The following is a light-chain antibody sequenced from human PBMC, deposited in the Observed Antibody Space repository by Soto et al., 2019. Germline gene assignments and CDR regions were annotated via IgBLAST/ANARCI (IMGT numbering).Light chain of an antibody. Sequence: LTQPRSVSGPPGQSVTISCTGTSSDVGGYDYVSWYQQHPGKAPKLMIYDVSKRPSGVPDRFSGSKSGNTASLTISGLQAEDEADYYCCSYAGSYTYVFGTGSKVTVL. CDR2: DVS. CDR3: CSYAGSYTYV. J-gene: IGLJ1*01. V-gene: IGLV2-11*01. CDR1: SSDVGGYDY.